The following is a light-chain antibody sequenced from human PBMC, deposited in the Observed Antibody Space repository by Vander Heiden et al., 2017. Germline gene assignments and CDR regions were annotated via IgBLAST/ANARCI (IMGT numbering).Light chain of an antibody. CDR3: QQSYSVPLT. V-gene: IGKV1-39*01. Sequence: DIQMTQSPSSLSASVGDRVTITCRASQSISSYLNWYQQKPGKAPNLLIYAASTLQSGVPSRFSGSGSGTDFILTISSLQPEDFATYYCQQSYSVPLTFGGGTKVEI. J-gene: IGKJ4*01. CDR1: QSISSY. CDR2: AAS.